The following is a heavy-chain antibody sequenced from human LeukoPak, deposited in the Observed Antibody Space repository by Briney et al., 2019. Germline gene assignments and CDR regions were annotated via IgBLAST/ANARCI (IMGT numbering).Heavy chain of an antibody. V-gene: IGHV1-69*05. CDR1: GGTFSSYA. CDR3: ARDFPQYYYDSSGTNAFDI. Sequence: ASVKVSCKASGGTFSSYAISWVRQAPGQGLEWMGRIIPTFGTANYAQKFQGRVTITTDESTSTAYMELSSLRSEDTAVYYCARDFPQYYYDSSGTNAFDIWGQGTMVTVSS. J-gene: IGHJ3*02. CDR2: IIPTFGTA. D-gene: IGHD3-22*01.